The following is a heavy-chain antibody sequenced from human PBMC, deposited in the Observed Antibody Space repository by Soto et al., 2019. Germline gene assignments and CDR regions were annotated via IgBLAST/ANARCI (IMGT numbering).Heavy chain of an antibody. Sequence: QMQLVESGGGVVQPGRSLRLSCAASGFIFSSYGMHWVRQAPGKGLEWVALIWYDGSNEKYADFAKGRFTISRDNSKNTVYLEMNSLRAEDTAVYYCARDRASYGRGDLEYWGQGTLVSVSS. V-gene: IGHV3-33*01. CDR3: ARDRASYGRGDLEY. D-gene: IGHD1-26*01. J-gene: IGHJ4*02. CDR1: GFIFSSYG. CDR2: IWYDGSNE.